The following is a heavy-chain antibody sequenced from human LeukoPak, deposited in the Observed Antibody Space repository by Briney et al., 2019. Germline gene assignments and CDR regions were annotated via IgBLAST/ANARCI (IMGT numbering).Heavy chain of an antibody. CDR2: IYHGGST. V-gene: IGHV4-4*02. J-gene: IGHJ4*02. CDR3: ARVTGYIVEDYFDY. D-gene: IGHD3-22*01. Sequence: GSLRLSCAASGFTVSNAWMNWVRQAPRTGLEWIGEIYHGGSTNYNPSLKSRVTISVDTSKNQFSLRLSSVTAADTAVYYCARVTGYIVEDYFDYWGQGTLVTVSS. CDR1: GFTVSNAW.